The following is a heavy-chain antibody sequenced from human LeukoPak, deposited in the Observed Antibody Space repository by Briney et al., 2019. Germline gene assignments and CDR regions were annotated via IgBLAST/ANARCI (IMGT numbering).Heavy chain of an antibody. D-gene: IGHD3-10*01. V-gene: IGHV1-2*02. CDR3: ARLTSRYYGSGISPYNWFDP. CDR2: INPNSGGT. CDR1: GYTFTGYY. J-gene: IGHJ5*02. Sequence: ASVKVSCKASGYTFTGYYMHWVRQAPGQGLEWMGWINPNSGGTNYAQKFQGRVTMTRDTSISTAYMELSRLRSDDTAVYYCARLTSRYYGSGISPYNWFDPWGQGTLVTVSS.